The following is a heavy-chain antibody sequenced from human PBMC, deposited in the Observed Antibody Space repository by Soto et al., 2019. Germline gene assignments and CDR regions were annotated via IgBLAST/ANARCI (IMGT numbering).Heavy chain of an antibody. D-gene: IGHD1-26*01. V-gene: IGHV6-1*01. J-gene: IGHJ4*02. CDR2: TYYRSKWYN. Sequence: SQTLSLTCAISGDSVSGNSAAWNWIRQSPSRGLEWLGRTYYRSKWYNDYAVSVKSRIIINPDTSKNQFSLQLNSVTPEDTAVYYCARDKGSIVGATMFDYWGQGTLVTVSS. CDR1: GDSVSGNSAA. CDR3: ARDKGSIVGATMFDY.